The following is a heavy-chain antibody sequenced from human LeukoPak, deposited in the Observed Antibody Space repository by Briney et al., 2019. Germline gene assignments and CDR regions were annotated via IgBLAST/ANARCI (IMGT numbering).Heavy chain of an antibody. CDR2: IYTSGST. J-gene: IGHJ4*02. CDR1: GGSSSRYY. D-gene: IGHD1-26*01. V-gene: IGHV4-4*07. CDR3: AGEAPRGSFDY. Sequence: SETLSLTCTVSGGSSSRYYWTWIRQPAKKGLEWIGRIYTSGSTNYNPSLKSRVTMSVDTSKNQFSLKLSSVTAADTAVYYCAGEAPRGSFDYWGQGTLVTVSS.